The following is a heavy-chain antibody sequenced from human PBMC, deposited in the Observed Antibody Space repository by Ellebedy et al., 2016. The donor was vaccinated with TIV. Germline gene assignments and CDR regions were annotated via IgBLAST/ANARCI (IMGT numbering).Heavy chain of an antibody. V-gene: IGHV3-23*01. CDR1: GFTFSSYA. Sequence: GESLKISXAASGFTFSSYAMSWVRRAPGKGLEWVSSISASGGSTYSADSVKGRFTISRDNSKNTLYLQVNSLRAEDTAIYYCAKDLRGYSGLWDSWGQGTLVTVSS. J-gene: IGHJ4*02. CDR2: ISASGGST. D-gene: IGHD5-12*01. CDR3: AKDLRGYSGLWDS.